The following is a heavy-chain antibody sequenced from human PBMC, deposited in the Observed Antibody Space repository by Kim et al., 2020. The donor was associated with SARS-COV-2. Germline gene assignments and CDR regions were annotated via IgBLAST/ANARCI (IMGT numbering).Heavy chain of an antibody. CDR3: ASVTLYYDYVWGKDPGAFDI. CDR1: GYTFTGYY. D-gene: IGHD3-16*01. J-gene: IGHJ3*02. CDR2: INPNSGGT. V-gene: IGHV1-2*06. Sequence: ASVKVSCKASGYTFTGYYMHWVRQAPGQGLEWMGRINPNSGGTNYAQKFQGRVTMTRDTSISTAYMELSRLRSDDTAVYYCASVTLYYDYVWGKDPGAFDIWGQGTMVTVSS.